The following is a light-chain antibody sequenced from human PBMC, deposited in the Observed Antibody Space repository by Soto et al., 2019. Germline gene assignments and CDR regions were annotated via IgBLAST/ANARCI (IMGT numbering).Light chain of an antibody. J-gene: IGLJ1*01. CDR3: HSYDSRLNCYV. CDR1: NSNIGAGFA. CDR2: GNN. V-gene: IGLV1-40*01. Sequence: QSVLTQPPSVSGAPGLRVTISCTGSNSNIGAGFAVHWYQQLPGTAPKLLIHGNNNRPSGVPDRFSGSKSDTSASLAITGLQADDEADYYCHSYDSRLNCYVFGTGTKVTVL.